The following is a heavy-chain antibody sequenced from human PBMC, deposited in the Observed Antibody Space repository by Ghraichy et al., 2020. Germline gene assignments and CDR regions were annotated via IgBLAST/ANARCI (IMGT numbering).Heavy chain of an antibody. CDR3: ASARGSGSYSGY. CDR2: IYHSGST. D-gene: IGHD3-10*01. V-gene: IGHV4-38-2*01. Sequence: SQTLSLTCAVSGYSISSGYYWGWIRQPPGKGLEWIGSIYHSGSTYYNPSLKSRVTISVDTSKNQFSLKLSSVTAADTAVYYCASARGSGSYSGYWGQGTLVTVSS. CDR1: GYSISSGYY. J-gene: IGHJ4*02.